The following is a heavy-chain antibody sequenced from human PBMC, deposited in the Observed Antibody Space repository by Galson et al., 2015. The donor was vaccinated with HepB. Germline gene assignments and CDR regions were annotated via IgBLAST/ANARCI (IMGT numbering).Heavy chain of an antibody. J-gene: IGHJ4*02. D-gene: IGHD3-9*01. CDR2: ISYDGSNK. CDR1: GFTFSSYA. CDR3: ARVRRYFDWSHALDY. Sequence: SLRLSCAASGFTFSSYAMHWVRQAPGKRLEWVAVISYDGSNKYYADSVKGRFTISRDNSKNTLYLQMNSLRAEDTAVYYCARVRRYFDWSHALDYWGQGTLVTVSS. V-gene: IGHV3-30*04.